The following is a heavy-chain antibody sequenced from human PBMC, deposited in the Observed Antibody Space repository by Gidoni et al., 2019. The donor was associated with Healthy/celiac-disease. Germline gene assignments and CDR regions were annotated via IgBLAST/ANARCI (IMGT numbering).Heavy chain of an antibody. Sequence: EVQLVESGGGLVQPGGSLRLSCAASGFTVSSNYMSWVRQAPGKGLEWVSVIYSGGSTYYADSVKGRFTISRDNSKNTLYLQMNSLRAEDTAVYYCARDSPPYCSGRSCYPKSDYWGQGTLVTVSS. CDR1: GFTVSSNY. CDR3: ARDSPPYCSGRSCYPKSDY. CDR2: IYSGGST. J-gene: IGHJ4*02. D-gene: IGHD2-15*01. V-gene: IGHV3-66*01.